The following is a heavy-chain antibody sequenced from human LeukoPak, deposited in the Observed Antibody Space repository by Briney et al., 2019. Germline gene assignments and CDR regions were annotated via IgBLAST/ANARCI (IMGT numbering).Heavy chain of an antibody. CDR3: TSGISVASTRGYFDY. CDR1: GFTFSTYW. CDR2: INSDGFTT. V-gene: IGHV3-74*01. J-gene: IGHJ4*02. Sequence: GSLRLSCAASGFTFSTYWMHWVRQAPGKELVWVSRINSDGFTTNYADSVKGRFTISRDNAKNTLYLQMNSLRAEDTAVYYCTSGISVASTRGYFDYWGQGTLVTVSS. D-gene: IGHD6-19*01.